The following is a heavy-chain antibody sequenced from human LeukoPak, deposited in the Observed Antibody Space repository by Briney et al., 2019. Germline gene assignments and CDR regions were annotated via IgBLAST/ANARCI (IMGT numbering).Heavy chain of an antibody. D-gene: IGHD6-13*01. Sequence: SETLSLTCTVSGDSLSSSSYYWGWICQPPGKGLEWIGSIYYSGNTYYNPSLKSRVTISVDTSKNQFSLRLSSVTAADTAVYYCARRWYSSSWYFDYWGQGTLVTVSS. V-gene: IGHV4-39*01. CDR1: GDSLSSSSYY. CDR3: ARRWYSSSWYFDY. J-gene: IGHJ4*02. CDR2: IYYSGNT.